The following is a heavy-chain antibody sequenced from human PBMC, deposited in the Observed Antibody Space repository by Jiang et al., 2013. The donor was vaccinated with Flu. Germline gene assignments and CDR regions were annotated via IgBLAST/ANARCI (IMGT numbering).Heavy chain of an antibody. CDR3: AAQTSHGRLFDY. J-gene: IGHJ4*02. D-gene: IGHD1/OR15-1a*01. V-gene: IGHV4-39*01. CDR2: MYYSGST. CDR1: GGSVSSNPYY. Sequence: SGSGLVKPSETLSLTCTVSGGSVSSNPYYWGWIRQPPGKGLEWIGSMYYSGSTYYNPSLKSRVTISVDTSKNQFSLKLTSVAAADTAMYYCAAQTSHGRLFDYWGQGTLVTVSS.